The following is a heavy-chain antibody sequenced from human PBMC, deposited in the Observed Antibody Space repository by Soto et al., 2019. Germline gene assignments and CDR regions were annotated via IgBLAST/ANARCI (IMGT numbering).Heavy chain of an antibody. V-gene: IGHV1-69*13. CDR2: IIPMFDST. CDR1: GGTFSSYA. CDR3: ARRVVVTSVRDIAYYYYGLDV. J-gene: IGHJ6*04. Sequence: SVKVSCKAFGGTFSSYAICWVRQAPGQGLEWMGGIIPMFDSTNYAQKFQGRVTITADESTSTAFMELSSLRSEDTAVYYCARRVVVTSVRDIAYYYYGLDVWGKGTTVTVSS. D-gene: IGHD2-21*02.